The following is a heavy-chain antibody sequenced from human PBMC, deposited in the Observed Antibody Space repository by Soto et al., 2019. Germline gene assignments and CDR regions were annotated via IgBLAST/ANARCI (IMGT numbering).Heavy chain of an antibody. CDR1: GFAFISYA. Sequence: GGSLRLSCVASGFAFISYAMKWVRQAPGKGLEWVSLISETSTVTYYADSVKGRFTISRDNSGNTLFLQMYSLRAEDTAVYYCARYIPGVRYYGMDVWGQGTTVTVSS. CDR3: ARYIPGVRYYGMDV. D-gene: IGHD2-2*01. V-gene: IGHV3-23*01. CDR2: ISETSTVT. J-gene: IGHJ6*02.